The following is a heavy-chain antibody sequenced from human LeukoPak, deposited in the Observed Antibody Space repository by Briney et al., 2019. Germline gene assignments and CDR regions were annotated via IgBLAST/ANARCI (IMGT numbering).Heavy chain of an antibody. CDR3: ARALALNYLGPYYFDY. CDR2: ISGSSSPI. J-gene: IGHJ4*02. D-gene: IGHD3-10*01. V-gene: IGHV3-48*01. CDR1: GFTFSSYS. Sequence: GGSLRLSCAASGFTFSSYSMNWVRQAPGKGLEWVSYISGSSSPIYYADSVMGRFTISRDNAKNSLYLQMNSLRAEDTAVYYCARALALNYLGPYYFDYWGRGTLVTVSS.